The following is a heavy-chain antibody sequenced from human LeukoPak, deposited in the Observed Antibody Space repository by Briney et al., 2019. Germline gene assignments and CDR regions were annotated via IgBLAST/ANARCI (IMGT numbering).Heavy chain of an antibody. V-gene: IGHV3-30-3*01. CDR3: ARELSQIVWGGLDY. J-gene: IGHJ4*02. CDR1: GFTFSSYA. Sequence: GGSLRLSCAASGFTFSSYAMHWVRQAPGKGLEWVAVIQNDASTENFADSVKGRFTISRDNSKNTVFLQMNSLRVEDTAVYYCARELSQIVWGGLDYGGQGTLVSVSS. CDR2: IQNDASTE. D-gene: IGHD2-21*01.